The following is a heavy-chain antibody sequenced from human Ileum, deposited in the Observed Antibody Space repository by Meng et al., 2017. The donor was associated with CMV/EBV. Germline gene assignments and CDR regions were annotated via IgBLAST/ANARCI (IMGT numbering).Heavy chain of an antibody. CDR3: ARGTSQAWELLHY. CDR2: IFHVGGT. CDR1: DESSSSYF. D-gene: IGHD2-15*01. J-gene: IGHJ4*02. V-gene: IGHV4-34*01. Sequence: VELHQWGAGVLPPSEVLSLTCGVYDESSSSYFWTWIRQPPGKGLEWIGEIFHVGGTSYNPSLEGRATISVDTSKKQFSLKLSSVTAADTAVYYCARGTSQAWELLHYWGQGTLVTVSS.